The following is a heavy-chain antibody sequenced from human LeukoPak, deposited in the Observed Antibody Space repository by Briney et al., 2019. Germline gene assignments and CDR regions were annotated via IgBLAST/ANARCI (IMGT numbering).Heavy chain of an antibody. Sequence: ASVKVSCKASGYTFTSYGISWVRQAPGQGLEWMGWISVYNGNTNYAQKLQGRVTMTTDTSTSTAYMELRSLRSDDTAVYYCARDIGDSDLSNWFDPWGQGTLVTVSS. CDR1: GYTFTSYG. V-gene: IGHV1-18*01. J-gene: IGHJ5*02. CDR3: ARDIGDSDLSNWFDP. D-gene: IGHD2-21*02. CDR2: ISVYNGNT.